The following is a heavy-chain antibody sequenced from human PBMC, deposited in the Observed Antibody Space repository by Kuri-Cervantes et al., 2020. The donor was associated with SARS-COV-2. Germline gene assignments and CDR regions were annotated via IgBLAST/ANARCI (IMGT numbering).Heavy chain of an antibody. V-gene: IGHV1-69*10. Sequence: SVKVSCKASGGTFSSYAISWVRQAPGQGLEWMGGIIPILGIANYAQKFQGRVTITADKSTSTAYMELSSLRSEDTAVYYCARLYYNSKTYSNWFDPWGQGTRVTCAS. CDR1: GGTFSSYA. J-gene: IGHJ5*02. D-gene: IGHD3-3*01. CDR2: IIPILGIA. CDR3: ARLYYNSKTYSNWFDP.